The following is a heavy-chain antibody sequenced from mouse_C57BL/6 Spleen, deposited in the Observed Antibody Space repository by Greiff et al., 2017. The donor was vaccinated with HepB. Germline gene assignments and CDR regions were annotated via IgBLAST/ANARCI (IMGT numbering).Heavy chain of an antibody. Sequence: EVQVVESGGDLVKPGGSLKLSCAASGFTFSSYGMSWVRQTPDKRLEWVATISSGGSYTYYPDSVKGRFTISRDNAKNTLYLQMSSLKSEDTAMYYCASIYDGSYFDYWGQGTTLTVSS. V-gene: IGHV5-6*01. CDR1: GFTFSSYG. J-gene: IGHJ2*01. CDR3: ASIYDGSYFDY. D-gene: IGHD2-3*01. CDR2: ISSGGSYT.